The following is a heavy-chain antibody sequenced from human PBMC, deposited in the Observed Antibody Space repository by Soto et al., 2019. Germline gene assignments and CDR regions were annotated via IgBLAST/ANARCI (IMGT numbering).Heavy chain of an antibody. J-gene: IGHJ5*02. Sequence: GGSLRLSCAASGFTFSNAWMSWVRQAPGKGLEWVGRIKSKTDGGTTDYAAPVKGRFTISRDDSKNTLYLQMNSLKTEDTAVYYCTTDPFWSGYIGFLSRGTYNWFDPWGQGTLVTVSS. V-gene: IGHV3-15*01. CDR1: GFTFSNAW. D-gene: IGHD3-3*01. CDR2: IKSKTDGGTT. CDR3: TTDPFWSGYIGFLSRGTYNWFDP.